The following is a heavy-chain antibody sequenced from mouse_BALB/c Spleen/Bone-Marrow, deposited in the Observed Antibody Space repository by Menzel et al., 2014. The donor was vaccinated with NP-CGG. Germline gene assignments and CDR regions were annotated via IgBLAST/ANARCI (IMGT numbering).Heavy chain of an antibody. J-gene: IGHJ3*01. CDR2: ILPGSGST. V-gene: IGHV1-9*01. CDR3: ARRGISWFAY. Sequence: VQLQQSGAELMKPGASVKISCKATGYTFSSYWIEWVKQRPGHGLEWIGEILPGSGSTNYNEKFKGKATFTADTSSNPAYMQLSSLTSEDSAVYYCARRGISWFAYWGQGTLVTVSA. CDR1: GYTFSSYW.